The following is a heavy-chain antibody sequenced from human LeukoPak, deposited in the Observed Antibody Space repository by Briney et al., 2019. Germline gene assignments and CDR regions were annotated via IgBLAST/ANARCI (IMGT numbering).Heavy chain of an antibody. Sequence: PSETLSLTCAVSGYSITSSSWWGWIRQPPGKGLEWIGYIYHSGTTYYNPSLQSRVTMSVDTSKNQFSLKLSSVTAVDTAVYYCARKENVYYYFDYWGQGTLVTVSS. CDR2: IYHSGTT. CDR3: ARKENVYYYFDY. CDR1: GYSITSSSW. J-gene: IGHJ4*02. D-gene: IGHD3-10*01. V-gene: IGHV4-28*01.